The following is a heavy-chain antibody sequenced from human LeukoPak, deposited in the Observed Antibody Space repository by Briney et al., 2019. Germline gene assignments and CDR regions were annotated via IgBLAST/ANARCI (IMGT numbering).Heavy chain of an antibody. CDR3: ARAPQVVVVAATGTDAFDI. Sequence: ASVKVSCKASGGTFSSYAISWVRQAPGQGLEWMGRIIPILGIANYAQKFQGRVTITADKSTSTAYMELSSLRSEDTAAYYCARAPQVVVVAATGTDAFDIWGQGTMVTVSS. D-gene: IGHD2-15*01. V-gene: IGHV1-69*04. J-gene: IGHJ3*02. CDR1: GGTFSSYA. CDR2: IIPILGIA.